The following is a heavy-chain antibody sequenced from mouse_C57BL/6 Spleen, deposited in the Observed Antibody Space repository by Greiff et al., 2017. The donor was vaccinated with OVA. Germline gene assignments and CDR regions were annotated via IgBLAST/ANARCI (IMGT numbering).Heavy chain of an antibody. V-gene: IGHV5-16*01. CDR3: ARDHAMDY. Sequence: VQLKESEGGLVQPGSSMKLSCTASGFTFSDYYMAWVRQVPEKGLEWVANINYDGSSTYYLDSLKSRFIISRDNAKNILYLQMSSLKSEDTATYYCARDHAMDYWGQGTSVTVSS. J-gene: IGHJ4*01. CDR2: INYDGSST. CDR1: GFTFSDYY.